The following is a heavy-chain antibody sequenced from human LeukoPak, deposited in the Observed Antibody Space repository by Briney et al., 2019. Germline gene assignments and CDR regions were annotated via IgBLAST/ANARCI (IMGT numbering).Heavy chain of an antibody. CDR3: AQRREDVWGSYRPNWFNP. CDR2: IYHSGST. Sequence: PSETLSLTCTVSGYSISSGYYWGWIRQPPGKGLEWIGSIYHSGSTYYNPSLKSRVTISVDTSKNQFSLKLSSVTAADTAVYYCAQRREDVWGSYRPNWFNPWGQGTLVTVSS. V-gene: IGHV4-38-2*02. CDR1: GYSISSGYY. D-gene: IGHD3-16*02. J-gene: IGHJ5*02.